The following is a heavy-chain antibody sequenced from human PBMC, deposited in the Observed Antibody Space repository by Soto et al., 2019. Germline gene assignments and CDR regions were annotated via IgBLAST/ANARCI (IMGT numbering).Heavy chain of an antibody. CDR2: IYPGDSDT. CDR1: GYKFTDNW. J-gene: IGHJ4*02. Sequence: GESLKISCEGSGYKFTDNWIGWVRQTPGEGLEWMGIIYPGDSDTRYSPSFRGQVTISTDNSLRTAYLRWNSLRASDSAMYYCARAPTGTSDPYHFDYWGQGTPVTVSS. V-gene: IGHV5-51*01. D-gene: IGHD1-7*01. CDR3: ARAPTGTSDPYHFDY.